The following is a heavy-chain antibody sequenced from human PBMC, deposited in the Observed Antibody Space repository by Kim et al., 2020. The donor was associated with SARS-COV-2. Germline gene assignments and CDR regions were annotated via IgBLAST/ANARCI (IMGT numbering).Heavy chain of an antibody. CDR2: IRSKANSYAT. D-gene: IGHD3-3*01. CDR3: TRPRVLRFLEWLPQPDYYCYMDD. CDR1: GFTFSGSA. V-gene: IGHV3-73*01. Sequence: GGSLRLSCAASGFTFSGSAMHWVRQASGKGLEWVGRIRSKANSYATAYAASVKGRLTISRDDSKNTAYLQINSMKTEDTAVYYCTRPRVLRFLEWLPQPDYYCYMDDWGKGTTVTVSS. J-gene: IGHJ6*03.